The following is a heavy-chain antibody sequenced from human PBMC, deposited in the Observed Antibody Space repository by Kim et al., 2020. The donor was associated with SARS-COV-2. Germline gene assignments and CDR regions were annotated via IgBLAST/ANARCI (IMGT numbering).Heavy chain of an antibody. CDR1: GYTFTSYA. D-gene: IGHD3-10*01. CDR2: INTNTGNP. J-gene: IGHJ3*02. V-gene: IGHV7-4-1*02. Sequence: ASVKVSCKASGYTFTSYAMNWVRQAPGQGLEWMGWINTNTGNPTYAQGFTGRFVFSLDTSVSTAYLQISSLKAEDTAVYYCARDSVGGITMVRGVTEINAFDIWGQGTMVTVSS. CDR3: ARDSVGGITMVRGVTEINAFDI.